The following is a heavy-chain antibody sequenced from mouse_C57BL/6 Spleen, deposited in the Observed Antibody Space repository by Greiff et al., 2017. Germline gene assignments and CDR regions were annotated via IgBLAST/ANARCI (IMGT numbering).Heavy chain of an antibody. CDR3: APSTGTWFAY. CDR2: IHPNSGST. Sequence: VQLQQPGAELVKPGASVKLSCKASGYTFTSYWMHWVKQRPGQGLEWIGMIHPNSGSTNYNEKFNSKATLTVDKSSSTAYMQLISLTSEDSAVYYCAPSTGTWFAYWGQGTLVTVSA. CDR1: GYTFTSYW. D-gene: IGHD4-1*01. J-gene: IGHJ3*01. V-gene: IGHV1-64*01.